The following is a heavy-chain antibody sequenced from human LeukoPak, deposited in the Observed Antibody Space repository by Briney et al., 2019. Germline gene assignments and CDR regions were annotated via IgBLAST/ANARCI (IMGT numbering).Heavy chain of an antibody. J-gene: IGHJ4*02. Sequence: SETLSLTCTVSGGSISSYYWSWIRQPPVKGLEWIGYIYYSGSTNYNPSLKSRVTISVDTSKNQFSLKLSSVTAADTAVYYCARSGGMVGATDFDYWGQGTLVTVSP. CDR2: IYYSGST. CDR3: ARSGGMVGATDFDY. V-gene: IGHV4-59*01. CDR1: GGSISSYY. D-gene: IGHD1-26*01.